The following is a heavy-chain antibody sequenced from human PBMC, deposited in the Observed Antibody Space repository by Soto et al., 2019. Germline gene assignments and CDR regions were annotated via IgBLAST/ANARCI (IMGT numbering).Heavy chain of an antibody. Sequence: SETLSLTCTVSGGSISSYYWSWIRQPPGKGLEWIGYIYYSGSTNYNPSLKSRVTISVDTSKNQFSLKLSSVTAADTAVYYCARGYYYDSSGYWWFDTWGQGTLVTVSS. CDR1: GGSISSYY. D-gene: IGHD3-22*01. CDR3: ARGYYYDSSGYWWFDT. CDR2: IYYSGST. V-gene: IGHV4-59*01. J-gene: IGHJ5*02.